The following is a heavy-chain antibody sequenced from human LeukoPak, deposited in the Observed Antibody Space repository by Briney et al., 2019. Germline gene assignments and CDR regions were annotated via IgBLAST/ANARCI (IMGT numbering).Heavy chain of an antibody. Sequence: GRSLRLSCAASGFTFSGYGMHWVRQAPGKGLEWVAVISYDGSNKYYADSVKGRFTISRDNSKNTLYLQMNSLRAEDTAVYYCAKEGVRTSLDYWGQGTLVTVSS. CDR1: GFTFSGYG. J-gene: IGHJ4*02. CDR3: AKEGVRTSLDY. V-gene: IGHV3-30*18. D-gene: IGHD2-2*01. CDR2: ISYDGSNK.